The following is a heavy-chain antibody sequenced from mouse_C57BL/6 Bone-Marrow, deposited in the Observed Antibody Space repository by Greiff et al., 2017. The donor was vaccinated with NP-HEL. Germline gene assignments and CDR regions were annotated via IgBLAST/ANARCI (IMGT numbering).Heavy chain of an antibody. D-gene: IGHD2-2*01. Sequence: EVMLVESGGDLVKPGGSLKLSCAASGFTFSSYGMSWVRQTPDKRLEWVATISSGGSYTYYPDSVKGRFTISRDNAKNTLYLQMSSLKSEDTAMYYCARGYYGYPYYAMDYWGQGTSVTVSS. J-gene: IGHJ4*01. CDR2: ISSGGSYT. CDR3: ARGYYGYPYYAMDY. CDR1: GFTFSSYG. V-gene: IGHV5-6*01.